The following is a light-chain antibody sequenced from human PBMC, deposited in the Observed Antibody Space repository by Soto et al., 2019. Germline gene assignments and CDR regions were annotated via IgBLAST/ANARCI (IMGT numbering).Light chain of an antibody. V-gene: IGLV1-40*01. J-gene: IGLJ1*01. CDR3: QSYDSSLSAYNYV. Sequence: VLTQPPSVSGAPGQRVTISCTGSSSNIGAGYDVHWYQQLPGTAPKLLIYGNSNRPSGVPDRFSGSKSGTSASLAITGLQAEDEADYYCQSYDSSLSAYNYVFGTGTKVTVL. CDR2: GNS. CDR1: SSNIGAGYD.